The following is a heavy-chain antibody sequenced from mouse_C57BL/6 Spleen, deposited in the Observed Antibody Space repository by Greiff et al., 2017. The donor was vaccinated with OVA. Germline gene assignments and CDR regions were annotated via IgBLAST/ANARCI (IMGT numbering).Heavy chain of an antibody. CDR3: ARHGATVVADYYAMDY. D-gene: IGHD1-1*01. Sequence: EVKLQESGGDLVKPGGSLKLSCAASGFTFSSYGMSWVRQTPDKRLEWVATISSGGSYTYYPDSVKGRFTISRDNAKNTLYLQMSSLKSEDTAMYYCARHGATVVADYYAMDYWGQGTSVTVSS. J-gene: IGHJ4*01. CDR2: ISSGGSYT. CDR1: GFTFSSYG. V-gene: IGHV5-6*01.